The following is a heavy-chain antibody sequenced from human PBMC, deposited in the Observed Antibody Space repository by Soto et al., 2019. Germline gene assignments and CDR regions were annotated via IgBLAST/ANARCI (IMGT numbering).Heavy chain of an antibody. J-gene: IGHJ5*02. CDR2: ISSSSSTI. Sequence: GGSLRLSCAASGFTFSSYSMNWVRQAPGKGLEGVSYISSSSSTIYYADSVKGRFTISRDNAKNSLYLQMDSLRDEDTAVYYCAREIPSRGAGWFDPWGQGTLVTVSS. D-gene: IGHD3-10*01. CDR3: AREIPSRGAGWFDP. V-gene: IGHV3-48*02. CDR1: GFTFSSYS.